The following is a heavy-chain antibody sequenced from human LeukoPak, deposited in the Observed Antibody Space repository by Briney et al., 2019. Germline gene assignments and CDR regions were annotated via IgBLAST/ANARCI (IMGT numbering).Heavy chain of an antibody. CDR2: IRHDGSET. J-gene: IGHJ4*02. D-gene: IGHD3-22*01. CDR1: GFPFSSYW. CDR3: ARDETYDYESNGYLDF. Sequence: GGSLRLSCAASGFPFSSYWMSWVRQAPGKGLEWVANIRHDGSETYYVDSLRGRFTISRDNAKNLMYLQMSSLRAEDTAIYYCARDETYDYESNGYLDFWGQGTVVTVSS. V-gene: IGHV3-7*01.